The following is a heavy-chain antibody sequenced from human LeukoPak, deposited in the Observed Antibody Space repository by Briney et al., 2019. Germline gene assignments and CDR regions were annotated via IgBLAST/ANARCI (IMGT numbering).Heavy chain of an antibody. V-gene: IGHV4-34*01. Sequence: SETLSLTCAVYGGSFSGYYWSWIRQPPGKGLEWIGEINHSGCTNYNPSLKSRVTISVDTSKNQFSLKLSSVTAADTAVYYCARGRSRYCSSTSCYTDYYYYYMDVWGKGTTVTVSS. CDR1: GGSFSGYY. D-gene: IGHD2-2*02. J-gene: IGHJ6*03. CDR2: INHSGCT. CDR3: ARGRSRYCSSTSCYTDYYYYYMDV.